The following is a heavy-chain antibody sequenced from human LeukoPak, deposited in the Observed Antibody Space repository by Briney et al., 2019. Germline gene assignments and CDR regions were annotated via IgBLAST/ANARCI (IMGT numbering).Heavy chain of an antibody. J-gene: IGHJ5*02. CDR3: ARAPGSSGYPAHDGVWFDP. V-gene: IGHV4-34*01. CDR1: GGSFSDYY. D-gene: IGHD3-22*01. CDR2: INHSGST. Sequence: SETLSLTCAVYGGSFSDYYWSWIRQPPGKGLEWIGEINHSGSTNYNPSLKSRVTISVDTSKNQSSLKLSSVTAADTAVYYCARAPGSSGYPAHDGVWFDPWGQGTLVTVSS.